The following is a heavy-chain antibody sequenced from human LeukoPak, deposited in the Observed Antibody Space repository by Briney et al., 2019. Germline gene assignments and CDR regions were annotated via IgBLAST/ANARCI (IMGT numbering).Heavy chain of an antibody. J-gene: IGHJ6*03. CDR2: IIPIFGTA. Sequence: SVKVSCKASGGTFSSYAISWVRQAPGQGLEWMGGIIPIFGTANYAQKFQGRVTITTDESTSTAYMELSSLRSEDTAVYYCARDRGEYSSQYYYYMDLWGKGTTVTVSS. CDR1: GGTFSSYA. CDR3: ARDRGEYSSQYYYYMDL. D-gene: IGHD2/OR15-2a*01. V-gene: IGHV1-69*05.